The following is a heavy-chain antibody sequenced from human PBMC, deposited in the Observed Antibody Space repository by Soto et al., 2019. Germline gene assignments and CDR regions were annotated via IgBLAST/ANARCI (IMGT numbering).Heavy chain of an antibody. CDR2: FDPEDGET. Sequence: ASVKVSCKVSGYTLTELSMHWVRHAPGKGLEWMGGFDPEDGETIYAQKFQGRVTMTEDTSTDTAYMELSSLRSEDTAVYYCATESVGLRVYYYYYGMDVWGQGTTVTVSS. V-gene: IGHV1-24*01. CDR3: ATESVGLRVYYYYYGMDV. J-gene: IGHJ6*02. CDR1: GYTLTELS. D-gene: IGHD5-12*01.